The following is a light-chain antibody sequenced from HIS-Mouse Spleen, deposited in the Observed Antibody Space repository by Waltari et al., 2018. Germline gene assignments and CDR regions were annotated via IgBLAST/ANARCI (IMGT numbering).Light chain of an antibody. CDR3: QVWDSSSDHVV. CDR2: DDS. J-gene: IGLJ2*01. Sequence: SYVLTQPPSVSVAPGKTASSTCGGNNIGSKSVHWYQQKPGQAPLLVVYDDSDRPSGIPERFSGSKSGNTATLTISRVEAGDEADYYCQVWDSSSDHVVFGGGTKLTVL. V-gene: IGLV3-21*03. CDR1: NIGSKS.